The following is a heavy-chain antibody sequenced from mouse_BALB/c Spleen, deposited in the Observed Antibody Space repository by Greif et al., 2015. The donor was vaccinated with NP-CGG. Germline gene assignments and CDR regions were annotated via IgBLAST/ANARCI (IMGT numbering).Heavy chain of an antibody. CDR1: GFSLTSYG. CDR3: AKSLHSPTYAMDY. D-gene: IGHD2-10*01. J-gene: IGHJ4*01. V-gene: IGHV2-5-1*01. CDR2: IWRGGST. Sequence: QVQLQQSGPSLVQPSQSLSITCTVSGFSLTSYGVHWVRQSPGKGLEWLGVIWRGGSTDYNAAFMSRLSITKDNSKSQVFFKMNSLQADDTAIYYCAKSLHSPTYAMDYWGQGTSVTVSS.